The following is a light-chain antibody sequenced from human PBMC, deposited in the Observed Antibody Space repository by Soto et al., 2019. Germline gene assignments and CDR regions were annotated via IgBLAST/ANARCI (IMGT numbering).Light chain of an antibody. V-gene: IGKV3-15*01. CDR2: GAS. J-gene: IGKJ1*01. Sequence: EIVMTQSPATLSVSPGERATLSCRASQSVSSNLAWYQQKPGQAPRLLIYGASSRATGIPARFSGSGSGTEFTLTISSLQSEDFAVYYCQQYNKWPPRTFGQGTKVDIK. CDR1: QSVSSN. CDR3: QQYNKWPPRT.